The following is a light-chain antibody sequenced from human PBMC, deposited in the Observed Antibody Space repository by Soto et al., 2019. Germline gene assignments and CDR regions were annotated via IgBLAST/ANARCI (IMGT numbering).Light chain of an antibody. Sequence: QSVLTQPPSVSAAPGREVTISCSGSSSNIGSNSVSWYQHLPGAAPKLLIYDNNKRPSGIPDRFSGSRSGTSATLGITGLQAGDEADYYCGAWDSSLSSFLFGGGTKVTVL. J-gene: IGLJ2*01. V-gene: IGLV1-51*01. CDR1: SSNIGSNS. CDR3: GAWDSSLSSFL. CDR2: DNN.